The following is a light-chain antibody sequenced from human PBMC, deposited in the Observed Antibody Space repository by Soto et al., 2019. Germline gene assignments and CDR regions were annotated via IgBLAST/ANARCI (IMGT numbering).Light chain of an antibody. J-gene: IGKJ1*01. Sequence: EIVMTQSPATLSVSPGESATLSCRASQSVSSYLAWYQQKPGQAPRLLIYDASNRATGIPARFSGSGSGTDFTLTISSLEPEDFAVYYCQQRSNWPTFGQGTKVDIK. CDR3: QQRSNWPT. CDR1: QSVSSY. CDR2: DAS. V-gene: IGKV3-11*01.